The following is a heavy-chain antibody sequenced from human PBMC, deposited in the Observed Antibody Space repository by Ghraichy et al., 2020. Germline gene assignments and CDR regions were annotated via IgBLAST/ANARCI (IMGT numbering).Heavy chain of an antibody. V-gene: IGHV3-7*01. CDR1: GFTFSSYW. Sequence: GGSLRLSCVTSGFTFSSYWMTWVRQAPGKGLEYVANIGQNGGGESYVDSVKGRFTVSRDNAENSLYLQMNSLRVDDTAMYYCAAVGDYRDSPGGAYWGQGVLVTVSS. CDR2: IGQNGGGE. CDR3: AAVGDYRDSPGGAY. J-gene: IGHJ4*02. D-gene: IGHD4-17*01.